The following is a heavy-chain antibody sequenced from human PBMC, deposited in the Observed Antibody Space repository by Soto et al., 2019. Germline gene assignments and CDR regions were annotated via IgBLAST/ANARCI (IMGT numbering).Heavy chain of an antibody. CDR2: ISGGGSTT. CDR1: GFMFGSYA. V-gene: IGHV3-23*01. Sequence: EVQLLESGGGLVQPGGSLRLSCATSGFMFGSYAMNWVRQAPGKGLEWVSVISGGGSTTNYADSVRGRFTTSRDSSTDTVYLQMYSLIVEDTAVYYCAKARKYSSPYDSWGQGTLVTVSS. CDR3: AKARKYSSPYDS. J-gene: IGHJ5*01. D-gene: IGHD6-19*01.